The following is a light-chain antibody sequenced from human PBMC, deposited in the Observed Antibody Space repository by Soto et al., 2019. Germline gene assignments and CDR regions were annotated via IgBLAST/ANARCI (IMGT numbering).Light chain of an antibody. CDR2: DNS. Sequence: QSALTQPPSVSGAPGQRVTISCTGSSSNIGAGYDVHWYQHLPGTAPRLIIYDNSNRPSGVPDRFSGSKSGTSASLAITGLQAEDEADYYCQSYDTSLSGYAVFGGGTQLTVL. J-gene: IGLJ7*01. CDR1: SSNIGAGYD. V-gene: IGLV1-40*01. CDR3: QSYDTSLSGYAV.